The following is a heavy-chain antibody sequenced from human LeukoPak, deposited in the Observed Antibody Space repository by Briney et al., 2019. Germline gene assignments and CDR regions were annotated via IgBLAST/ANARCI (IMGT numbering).Heavy chain of an antibody. CDR1: GFTFDDYD. CDR2: INWNGGST. V-gene: IGHV3-20*04. D-gene: IGHD6-13*01. CDR3: SRSSAQLKQERVFYY. J-gene: IGHJ4*02. Sequence: GGSLRLSCAASGFTFDDYDMSWVRQVPGKGLEWVSGINWNGGSTSYADSVKGRFTISRDNAKKSLYLQMNSLRAEDTALYYCSRSSAQLKQERVFYYWGQGTLVTVSS.